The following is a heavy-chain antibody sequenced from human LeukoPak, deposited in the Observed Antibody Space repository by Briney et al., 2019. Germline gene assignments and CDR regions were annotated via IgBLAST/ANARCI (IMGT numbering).Heavy chain of an antibody. CDR2: ISSRSIYI. CDR3: ASLGVRGAPYYLDY. CDR1: GSTSRIMN. J-gene: IGHJ4*02. D-gene: IGHD3-10*02. V-gene: IGHV3-21*04. Sequence: GGSLSSSLAAPGSTSRIMNITWAGQAPGKGLEWVSSISSRSIYIYYADSVKGRFTISRDNAKNPLYWKMKGLRAEDTAVFYFASLGVRGAPYYLDYWGQGTLVTVSS.